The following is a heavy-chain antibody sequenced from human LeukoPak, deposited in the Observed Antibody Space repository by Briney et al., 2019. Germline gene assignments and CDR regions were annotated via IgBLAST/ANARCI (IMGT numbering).Heavy chain of an antibody. V-gene: IGHV3-7*03. J-gene: IGHJ5*01. CDR3: ARDNWVDC. Sequence: GGSLRLSCAASGVIFSSYWMSWVRQAPGKGLEWVANINQDGSEKYYVDSVKGRFTISRDNAKNSLYLQMNSLKVEDTAIYYCARDNWVDCWGQGTLVTVSS. CDR1: GVIFSSYW. CDR2: INQDGSEK.